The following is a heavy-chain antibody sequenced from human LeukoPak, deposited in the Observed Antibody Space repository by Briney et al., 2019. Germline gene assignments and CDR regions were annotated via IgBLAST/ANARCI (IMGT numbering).Heavy chain of an antibody. CDR2: VSCYNDDT. D-gene: IGHD6-19*01. CDR1: GYAFTKYG. CDR3: ARDPSNTSGRNILFDY. Sequence: ASVKVSCKASGYAFTKYGISWVRQAPGQGLEWMGWVSCYNDDTNCAQNLQGRVTMTTDTSTTTVYMELRSLGSDDTAVCYCARDPSNTSGRNILFDYWGQGALVTVSS. V-gene: IGHV1-18*01. J-gene: IGHJ4*02.